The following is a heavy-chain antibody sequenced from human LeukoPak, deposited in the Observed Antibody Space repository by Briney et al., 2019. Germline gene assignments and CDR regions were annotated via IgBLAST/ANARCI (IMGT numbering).Heavy chain of an antibody. D-gene: IGHD1-26*01. CDR3: AKRSGSYRYGWFDP. CDR1: GGSFSGYY. CDR2: INHSGLT. V-gene: IGHV4-34*01. Sequence: SETLSLTCAVFGGSFSGYYWSWIRQPPGKGLEWIGEINHSGLTNYIPSLKSRVTISVDTSKNQFSLKLISVTAADTAVYYCAKRSGSYRYGWFDPWGQGTLVIVSS. J-gene: IGHJ5*02.